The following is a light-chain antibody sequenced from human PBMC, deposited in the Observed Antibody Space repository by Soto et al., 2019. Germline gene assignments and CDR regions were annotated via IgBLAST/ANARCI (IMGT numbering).Light chain of an antibody. J-gene: IGKJ1*01. CDR2: KAS. Sequence: DIQMTQSPSTLSASVGDRVTITCRASQSISSWLAWYQQKPGKALKLLIYKASSLESGVPSRFSGSGSGTEFTLTISSLQPDDFATYYCQQYNSYSGTVGQGTKVEIK. CDR1: QSISSW. V-gene: IGKV1-5*03. CDR3: QQYNSYSGT.